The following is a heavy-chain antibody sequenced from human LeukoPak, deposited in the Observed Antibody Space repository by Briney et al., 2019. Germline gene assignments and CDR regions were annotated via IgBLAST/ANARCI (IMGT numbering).Heavy chain of an antibody. J-gene: IGHJ4*02. CDR3: ASGIGDAVEDDLYGFDY. Sequence: GASVKVSCKASGYTFTSYDINWVRQAPGQGLEWMGRINPISGGTNYAQEFQGRVTMTRDASISTAFMELSRLRSDDTAVYYCASGIGDAVEDDLYGFDYWGQGTLVTVSS. V-gene: IGHV1-2*06. CDR2: INPISGGT. CDR1: GYTFTSYD. D-gene: IGHD3-3*01.